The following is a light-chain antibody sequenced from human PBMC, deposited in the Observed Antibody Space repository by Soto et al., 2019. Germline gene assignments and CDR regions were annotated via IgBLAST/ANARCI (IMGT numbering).Light chain of an antibody. J-gene: IGKJ1*01. CDR1: QSVSSN. Sequence: EIVMTQSPATLSVSPGERATLSCRASQSVSSNLAWYQQKPGQAPRPLIYGASTRATGIPARFSGSGSGTEFTLTINSLQSEDFVVYYCQQYNNWPRTFGQGTKVDIK. CDR3: QQYNNWPRT. V-gene: IGKV3-15*01. CDR2: GAS.